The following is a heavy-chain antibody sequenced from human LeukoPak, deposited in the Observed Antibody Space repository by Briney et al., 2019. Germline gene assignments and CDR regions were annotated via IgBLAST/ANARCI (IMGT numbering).Heavy chain of an antibody. Sequence: GGSLRLSCTPSGFTFSGYAMHWVRQAPGKGLEWVSSISSSSSYIYYADSVRGRFTISRDNAKNSLYLQMNSLRAEDTAVYYCVRERTDYGDYFFDYWGQGTLVTVSS. V-gene: IGHV3-21*01. CDR2: ISSSSSYI. CDR1: GFTFSGYA. CDR3: VRERTDYGDYFFDY. D-gene: IGHD4-17*01. J-gene: IGHJ4*02.